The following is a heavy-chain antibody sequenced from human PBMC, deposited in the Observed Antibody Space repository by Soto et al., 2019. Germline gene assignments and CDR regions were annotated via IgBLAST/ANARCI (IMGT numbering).Heavy chain of an antibody. CDR2: IYYSGST. CDR3: AGDNYYRSGTGHYGMDV. D-gene: IGHD3-10*01. V-gene: IGHV4-59*01. CDR1: GGSISSYY. J-gene: IGHJ6*02. Sequence: QVQLQESGPGLVKPSETLSLTCTVSGGSISSYYWSWIRQPPGKGLEWIGYIYYSGSTNCNPSLKRRLTISLDTSKNQCSLKLRSVTAADTAVYYCAGDNYYRSGTGHYGMDVWGQGTTVTVSS.